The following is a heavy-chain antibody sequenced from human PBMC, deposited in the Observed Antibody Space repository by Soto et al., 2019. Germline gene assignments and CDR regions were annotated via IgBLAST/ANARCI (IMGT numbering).Heavy chain of an antibody. V-gene: IGHV3-15*01. CDR2: IRNGGAT. Sequence: EVQVVESGGGLVKPGDSLRLSCVVSGLIFSDAWVSWVRQAPGKGRGWLGRIRNGGATDYPAPVKGRFTNSRDDSKKRLYLRMNSLRTEDTALYDCSWKAVGYRGMLVWGQGTTVTVSS. D-gene: IGHD6-25*01. J-gene: IGHJ6*02. CDR3: SWKAVGYRGMLV. CDR1: GLIFSDAW.